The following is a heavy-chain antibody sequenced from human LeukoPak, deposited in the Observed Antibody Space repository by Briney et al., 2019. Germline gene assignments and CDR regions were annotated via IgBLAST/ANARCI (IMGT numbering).Heavy chain of an antibody. V-gene: IGHV3-30*02. Sequence: GGSLRLSCAASGFTFSSYGMHWVRQAPGKGLEWVAFIRYDGSNKYYADSVKGRFTISRDNSKNTLYLQMNSLRAEDTAVYYCAKGRRSSGWYGAYWGQGTLVTVSS. J-gene: IGHJ4*02. CDR3: AKGRRSSGWYGAY. D-gene: IGHD6-19*01. CDR1: GFTFSSYG. CDR2: IRYDGSNK.